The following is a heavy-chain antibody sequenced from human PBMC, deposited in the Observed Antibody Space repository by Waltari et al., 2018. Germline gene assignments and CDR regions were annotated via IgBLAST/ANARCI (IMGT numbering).Heavy chain of an antibody. D-gene: IGHD1-20*01. Sequence: QVQLQESGPGLVKPSQTLSLTCTVSGGSISSGGYYWSWIRQHPGKGLEWIGYSYYSGRTYYNPSLKSRVTRSVDTSKNQVSLKLSSVTAADTAVYYCARVIEVYLTRRFDPWGQGTLVTVSS. V-gene: IGHV4-31*03. J-gene: IGHJ5*02. CDR1: GGSISSGGYY. CDR2: SYYSGRT. CDR3: ARVIEVYLTRRFDP.